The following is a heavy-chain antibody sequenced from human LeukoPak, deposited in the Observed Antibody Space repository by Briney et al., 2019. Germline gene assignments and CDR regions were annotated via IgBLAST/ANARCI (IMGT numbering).Heavy chain of an antibody. CDR1: GGTFSSYA. V-gene: IGHV1-69*06. J-gene: IGHJ4*02. D-gene: IGHD5-18*01. CDR3: ATDTAGVNYFDY. Sequence: SVKVSCKASGGTFSSYAISWGRQAPGQGLEWMGGIIPIFGTANYAQKFQGRVTITADKSTSTAYMELSSLRSEDTAVYYCATDTAGVNYFDYWGQGTLVTASS. CDR2: IIPIFGTA.